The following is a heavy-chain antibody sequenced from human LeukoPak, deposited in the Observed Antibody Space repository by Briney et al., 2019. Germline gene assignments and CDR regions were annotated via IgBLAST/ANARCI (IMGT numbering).Heavy chain of an antibody. J-gene: IGHJ4*02. D-gene: IGHD4-17*01. CDR3: VNYVI. Sequence: SGGSLRLSCAASGFTVSSTYISWVRQAPGKGLDWVSILYSGGSIHYADSVKGRFAISRDNSKNTVYLRMNSLRAEDTAVYYCVNYVIWGQGTPVTVSS. CDR1: GFTVSSTY. V-gene: IGHV3-53*01. CDR2: LYSGGSI.